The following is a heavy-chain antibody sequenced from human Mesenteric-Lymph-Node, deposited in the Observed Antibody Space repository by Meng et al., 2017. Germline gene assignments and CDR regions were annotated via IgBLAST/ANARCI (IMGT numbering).Heavy chain of an antibody. Sequence: GESLKISCAASGFTFSNAWMTWVRQAPGKGLEWVARIKSKTHGGTTDYAAPVKGRFTISRDDSENTLYLQMNSLTTEDTAVYYCARGPLRSSFDFWGQGTLVTVSS. CDR2: IKSKTHGGTT. D-gene: IGHD4-17*01. V-gene: IGHV3-15*01. J-gene: IGHJ4*02. CDR1: GFTFSNAW. CDR3: ARGPLRSSFDF.